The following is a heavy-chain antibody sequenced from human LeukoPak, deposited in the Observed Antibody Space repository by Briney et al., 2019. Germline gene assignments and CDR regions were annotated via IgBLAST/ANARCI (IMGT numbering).Heavy chain of an antibody. D-gene: IGHD3-10*01. V-gene: IGHV1-3*01. CDR3: ARARLPLTMVRGVIITSSRSWFDP. J-gene: IGHJ5*02. Sequence: ASVKVSCKASGYTFTSYAMHWVRQAPGQRLEWMGWINAGTGNTKYSQKFQDRVTITRDTSASTAYMELSSQRSEDTAVYYCARARLPLTMVRGVIITSSRSWFDPWGQGTLVTVSS. CDR2: INAGTGNT. CDR1: GYTFTSYA.